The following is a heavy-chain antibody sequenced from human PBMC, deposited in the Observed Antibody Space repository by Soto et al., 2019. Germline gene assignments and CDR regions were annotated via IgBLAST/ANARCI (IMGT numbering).Heavy chain of an antibody. CDR1: GFSVSSND. Sequence: PGGSLRLSCAASGFSVSSNDMSWVRQAPGKNLEWVSAISTAGDTYYLGSVKGRFTISREDAKNSLSLQMNSLRVGDTAVYYCARGGDRFDGMDVWGQGTTVTVSS. J-gene: IGHJ6*02. CDR3: ARGGDRFDGMDV. D-gene: IGHD3-16*01. V-gene: IGHV3-13*01. CDR2: ISTAGDT.